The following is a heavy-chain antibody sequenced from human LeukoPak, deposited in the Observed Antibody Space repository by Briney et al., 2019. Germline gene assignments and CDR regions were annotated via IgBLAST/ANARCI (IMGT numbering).Heavy chain of an antibody. V-gene: IGHV3-23*01. D-gene: IGHD3-3*01. J-gene: IGHJ4*02. CDR1: GFTFSSYA. CDR3: AKDQSHYDFWSGYQYYFDY. CDR2: ISGSGGST. Sequence: GGSLRLSCAASGFTFSSYAMSWVRQAPGKGLQWVSAISGSGGSTYYADSVKGRFTISRDNSKNTLYLQMNSLGAEDTAVYYCAKDQSHYDFWSGYQYYFDYWGQGTLVTVSS.